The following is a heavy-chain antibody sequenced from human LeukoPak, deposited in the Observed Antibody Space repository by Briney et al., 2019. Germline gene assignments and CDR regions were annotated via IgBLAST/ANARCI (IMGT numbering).Heavy chain of an antibody. J-gene: IGHJ6*02. CDR1: GGTISGHY. CDR3: ARFGVDYDMDV. Sequence: PSETLSLTCTVSGGTISGHYWTWIRQPPGKGLEWIGQIHYSGKADYSPSLRSRINISVDMSKNQMSLKVNSVTAADTAVHYCARFGVDYDMDVWGQGTTVTVS. D-gene: IGHD3-16*01. CDR2: IHYSGKA. V-gene: IGHV4-59*11.